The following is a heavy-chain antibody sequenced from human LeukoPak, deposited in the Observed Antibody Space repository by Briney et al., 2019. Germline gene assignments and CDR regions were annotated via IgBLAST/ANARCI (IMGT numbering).Heavy chain of an antibody. D-gene: IGHD6-13*01. CDR3: ARGSKYNSRWSRNKWFDP. CDR2: INQDGSEK. V-gene: IGHV3-7*01. Sequence: GGSLRLSCAASGFTFSSYWMSWVRQAPGKGLEWVANINQDGSEKYYVDSVKGRFTIFRDNAKNSLYLQMNSLRAEDTAVYYCARGSKYNSRWSRNKWFDPWGQGTLVTVSS. J-gene: IGHJ5*02. CDR1: GFTFSSYW.